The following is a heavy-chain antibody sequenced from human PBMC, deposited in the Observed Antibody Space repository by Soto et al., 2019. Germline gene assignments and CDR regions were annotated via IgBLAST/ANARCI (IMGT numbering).Heavy chain of an antibody. CDR2: INHSWST. CDR1: DGSMNSDSSY. CDR3: ARLGGYVSVGYYYLWDS. D-gene: IGHD3-22*01. J-gene: IGHJ4*02. Sequence: QLQLQESGPGLVKPSETLSLTCRVSDGSMNSDSSYWGWLSQPPGKGLERIGVINHSWSTDHNLSLKGRVTMSVDASRNQFSLKLTSMTAADTAVYYCARLGGYVSVGYYYLWDSWGQGTLVTVSS. V-gene: IGHV4-39*01.